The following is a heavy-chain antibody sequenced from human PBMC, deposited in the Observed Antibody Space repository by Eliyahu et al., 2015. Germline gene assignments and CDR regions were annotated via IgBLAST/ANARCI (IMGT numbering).Heavy chain of an antibody. V-gene: IGHV4-39*01. CDR3: ASCYSGWFDP. D-gene: IGHD2-21*01. CDR1: GGSINSPNHY. Sequence: QLQESGPGLVKPSXTLSLTCTVSGGSINSPNHYWGWIRQAPGKGLEWIGNIYYSGSTHYNPSLKSRVIISVDTSKNLFSLNLTSLTAADTAIYYCASCYSGWFDPWGQGTLVTVSS. CDR2: IYYSGST. J-gene: IGHJ5*02.